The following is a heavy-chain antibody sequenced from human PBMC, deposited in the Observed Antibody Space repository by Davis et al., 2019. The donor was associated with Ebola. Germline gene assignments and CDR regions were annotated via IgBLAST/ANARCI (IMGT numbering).Heavy chain of an antibody. D-gene: IGHD2-15*01. V-gene: IGHV5-51*01. J-gene: IGHJ3*02. Sequence: GESLKISCKGSGYSFTSYWISWVRQMPGKGLEWMGIIYPGDSDTRYSPSFQGQVTISADKSISTAYLQWSSLEASDTAMYYCARRVGYCSGGSCYSTYAFDIWGQGTMVTVSS. CDR3: ARRVGYCSGGSCYSTYAFDI. CDR1: GYSFTSYW. CDR2: IYPGDSDT.